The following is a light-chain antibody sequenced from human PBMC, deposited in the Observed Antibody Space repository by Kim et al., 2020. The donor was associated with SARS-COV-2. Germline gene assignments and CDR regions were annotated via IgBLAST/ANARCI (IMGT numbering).Light chain of an antibody. CDR2: DVS. CDR1: QSISRY. V-gene: IGKV1-39*01. J-gene: IGKJ4*01. CDR3: QQSYTTRLT. Sequence: DIEMTQSPSSLSASVGDRVTITCRASQSISRYLNWYQQKPGKAPKLIIYDVSTLQSGVPSRFSGSGSGTDFTLTISSLQPEDFATYHCQQSYTTRLTFGGGTKVDIK.